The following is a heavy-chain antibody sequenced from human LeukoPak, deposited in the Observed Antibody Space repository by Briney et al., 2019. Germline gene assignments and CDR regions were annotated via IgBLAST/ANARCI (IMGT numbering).Heavy chain of an antibody. D-gene: IGHD1-26*01. CDR3: ASGSGSYHYFHY. CDR2: ISPGDSDT. J-gene: IGHJ4*02. CDR1: GXSFTSYC. V-gene: IGHV5-51*01. Sequence: GESLKISSKGSGXSFTSYCIGWVRQMPGKGLEWMGTISPGDSDTRYSPSFQGQVTISADKSISTAYLQWSSLKASDTAMYYCASGSGSYHYFHYWGQGTLVTVSS.